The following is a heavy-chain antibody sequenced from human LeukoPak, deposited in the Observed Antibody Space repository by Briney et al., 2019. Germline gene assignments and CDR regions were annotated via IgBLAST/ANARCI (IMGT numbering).Heavy chain of an antibody. CDR3: ARVYSNLGGYYYYMDV. Sequence: ASVKVSCKACGYTFTDCYMHWVRQAPGQGLEWMEWINPNSGGTNYAQKFQGRVTMTRDTSISTAYMELSRLRSDDTAVYYCARVYSNLGGYYYYMDVWGKGTTVTVSS. J-gene: IGHJ6*03. CDR2: INPNSGGT. D-gene: IGHD4-11*01. CDR1: GYTFTDCY. V-gene: IGHV1-2*02.